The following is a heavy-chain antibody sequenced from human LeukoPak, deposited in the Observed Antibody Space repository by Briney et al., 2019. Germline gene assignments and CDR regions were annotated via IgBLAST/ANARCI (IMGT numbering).Heavy chain of an antibody. CDR3: ARVRSANGTPSRWYFDV. Sequence: SETLSLTCTVSGGSTSSSIYYWGWIRQPPGTGLEWLGSIYYSGSTYYNPSLKSRVTISVDTSKNPFSLKLSSVTAADTAVYYCARVRSANGTPSRWYFDVWGSGTLVTVSS. CDR1: GGSTSSSIYY. D-gene: IGHD1-26*01. J-gene: IGHJ2*01. V-gene: IGHV4-39*07. CDR2: IYYSGST.